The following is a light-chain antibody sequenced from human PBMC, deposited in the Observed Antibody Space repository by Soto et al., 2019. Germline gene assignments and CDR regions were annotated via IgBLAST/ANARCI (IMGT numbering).Light chain of an antibody. CDR3: SSYAGSRGVV. CDR1: SSDVGGYNY. Sequence: QSVLTQPPSASGSPGQSVTISCTGTSSDVGGYNYVSWYQQHPGKAPKLMIYEVSKRPSGVPDRFSGSKSGNTASLTVSGLQAEDEADYYCSSYAGSRGVVFGGGTKQTVL. V-gene: IGLV2-8*01. CDR2: EVS. J-gene: IGLJ2*01.